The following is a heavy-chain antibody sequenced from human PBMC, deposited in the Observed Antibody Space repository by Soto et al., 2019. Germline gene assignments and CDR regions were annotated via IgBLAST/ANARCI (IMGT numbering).Heavy chain of an antibody. V-gene: IGHV3-21*06. CDR1: GFTFSSYS. Sequence: EVQLVESGGGLVKPGGSLRLSCAASGFTFSSYSMNWVRQAPGKGLEWVSSISSSSSYIYYADSVKGRFTITRDNAKNSLYLQTYRLTAEDTAVYYCASLIGQQLARTYYYYGMDVWGQGTTVTVSS. D-gene: IGHD6-13*01. CDR3: ASLIGQQLARTYYYYGMDV. CDR2: ISSSSSYI. J-gene: IGHJ6*02.